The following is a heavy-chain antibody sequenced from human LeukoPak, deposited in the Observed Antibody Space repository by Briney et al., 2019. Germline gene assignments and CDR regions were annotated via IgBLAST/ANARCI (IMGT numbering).Heavy chain of an antibody. V-gene: IGHV4-61*02. CDR2: IYTSGGT. CDR1: GGSISSGSYS. D-gene: IGHD1-26*01. J-gene: IGHJ4*02. Sequence: PSETLSLTCTVSGGSISSGSYSWSWIRQPAGKGLEWIGRIYTSGGTNYNPSLKTRVTISVDMSNNQFSLKLTPVTAADTAVYYCARAGAGGGSYYAFDYWGQGALVTVSS. CDR3: ARAGAGGGSYYAFDY.